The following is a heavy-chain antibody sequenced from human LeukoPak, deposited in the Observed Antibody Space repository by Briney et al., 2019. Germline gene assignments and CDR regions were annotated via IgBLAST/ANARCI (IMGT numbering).Heavy chain of an antibody. D-gene: IGHD2-15*01. CDR2: INPNSGGT. Sequence: GASVKVSCKASGYTFTGYYMHWVRQAPGQGLEWMGWINPNSGGTNYAQKFQGWVTMTRDTSISTAYMELSRLRSDDTAVYYCAREAVVVVAATDSPSNAFDIWGQGTMVTVSS. V-gene: IGHV1-2*04. J-gene: IGHJ3*02. CDR3: AREAVVVVAATDSPSNAFDI. CDR1: GYTFTGYY.